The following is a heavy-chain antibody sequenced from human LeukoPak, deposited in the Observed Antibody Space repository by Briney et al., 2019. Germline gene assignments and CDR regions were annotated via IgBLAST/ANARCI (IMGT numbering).Heavy chain of an antibody. V-gene: IGHV3-33*01. CDR3: ARDLSTRQFDY. Sequence: GGSLRLSCAASGFAFRGYAMHWVRQAPGKGLEWVAVIWYDGSEKYFADSVKGRFTISRDNSKNTLYLQMNSLRAEDTAVYFCARDLSTRQFDYWGQGTLVTVSS. CDR1: GFAFRGYA. J-gene: IGHJ4*02. CDR2: IWYDGSEK.